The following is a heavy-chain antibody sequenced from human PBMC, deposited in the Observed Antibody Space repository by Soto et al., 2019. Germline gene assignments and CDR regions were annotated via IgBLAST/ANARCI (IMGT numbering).Heavy chain of an antibody. V-gene: IGHV1-69*13. CDR3: ARNIVVVPAAIVHWFDP. D-gene: IGHD2-2*01. CDR1: GGTFSSYA. Sequence: SVKFSCKASGGTFSSYAISWMRQAPGQGLEWMGGIIPIFGTANYAQKFQGRVTITADESTSTAYMELSSLRSEDTAVYYCARNIVVVPAAIVHWFDPWGQGTLVTVSS. J-gene: IGHJ5*02. CDR2: IIPIFGTA.